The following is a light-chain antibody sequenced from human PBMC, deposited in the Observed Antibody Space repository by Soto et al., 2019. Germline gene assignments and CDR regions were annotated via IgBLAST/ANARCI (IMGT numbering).Light chain of an antibody. CDR2: GAS. J-gene: IGKJ1*01. CDR1: QSVSSN. Sequence: TVLTQSPATLSVSPGERATLSCRASQSVSSNLAWYQNKPGQAPRLLIYGASSRAPGIPARFSGSGSGTEFTLTISSLQSEDFAVYYCQQYDNWPRTFGQGTKVDIK. CDR3: QQYDNWPRT. V-gene: IGKV3-15*01.